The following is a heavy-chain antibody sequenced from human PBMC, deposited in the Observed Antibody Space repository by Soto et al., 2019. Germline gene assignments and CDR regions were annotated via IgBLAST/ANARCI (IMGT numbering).Heavy chain of an antibody. Sequence: QITLKESGPPLVKPTQTLTLTCTFSGFSLSSRGVGVGWIRQPPGKALEWLALIYWDDDKRYSPSLKSRLTITKATSKNQIVLTMSNMXXXXTATXXCAXXLXXXSSTGCSPLRFDYWGQGTPVTVSS. D-gene: IGHD2-2*01. CDR3: AXXLXXXSSTGCSPLRFDY. J-gene: IGHJ4*02. V-gene: IGHV2-5*02. CDR1: GFSLSSRGVG. CDR2: IYWDDDK.